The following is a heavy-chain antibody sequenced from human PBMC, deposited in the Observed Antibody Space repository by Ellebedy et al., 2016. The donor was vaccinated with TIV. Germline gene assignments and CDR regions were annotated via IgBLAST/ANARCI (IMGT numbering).Heavy chain of an antibody. CDR3: ARDLDKSSGWYGGAAY. D-gene: IGHD6-19*01. CDR1: GFTFSSYG. V-gene: IGHV3-30*03. J-gene: IGHJ4*02. CDR2: ISYDGSNK. Sequence: PGGSLRLSCAASGFTFSSYGMHWVRQAPGKGLEWVAVISYDGSNKYYADSVKGRFTISRDNSKNTLYLQMNTLRPEDTAVYYCARDLDKSSGWYGGAAYWGQGTLVTVSS.